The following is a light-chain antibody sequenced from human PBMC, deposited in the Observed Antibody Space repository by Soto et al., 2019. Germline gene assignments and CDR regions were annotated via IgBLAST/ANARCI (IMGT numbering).Light chain of an antibody. V-gene: IGKV3-11*01. Sequence: EIVLTQSPATLSLSPGERATLSCRASQSVSSDLSWYHQKPGHAPRLLIYDASNRATGIPARFSGSGAGTDFTLTISSLEPEDVAVYYCQQRSNWPRLTFGRGTKVEIK. CDR1: QSVSSD. J-gene: IGKJ4*01. CDR2: DAS. CDR3: QQRSNWPRLT.